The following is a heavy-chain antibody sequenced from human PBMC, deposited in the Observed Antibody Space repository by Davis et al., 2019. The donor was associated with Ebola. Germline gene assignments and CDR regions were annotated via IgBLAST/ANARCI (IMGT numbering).Heavy chain of an antibody. CDR1: GFTFSSYA. Sequence: GESLKISCAASGFTFSSYAMSWVRQTPGKGLEWVSAISGSGGSTYYADSVKGRFTISRDNSKNTLYLQMNSLRAEDTAVYYCAKVPIFGVVILFDYWGQGTLVTVSS. CDR3: AKVPIFGVVILFDY. J-gene: IGHJ4*02. D-gene: IGHD3-3*01. CDR2: ISGSGGST. V-gene: IGHV3-23*01.